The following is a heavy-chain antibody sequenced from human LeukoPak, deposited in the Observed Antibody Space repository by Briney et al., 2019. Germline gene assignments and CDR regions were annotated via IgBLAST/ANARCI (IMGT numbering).Heavy chain of an antibody. CDR1: GYSFTGYY. Sequence: ASVKVSCKASGYSFTGYYMHWVRQAPGQGLEWMGWINPNSGGTNYAQKFQGRVTMTRDTSISTAYMELSRLRSDDTAVYYCARENTQYYYDSSGYYYDYCGQGTLVTVSS. J-gene: IGHJ4*02. CDR2: INPNSGGT. D-gene: IGHD3-22*01. V-gene: IGHV1-2*02. CDR3: ARENTQYYYDSSGYYYDY.